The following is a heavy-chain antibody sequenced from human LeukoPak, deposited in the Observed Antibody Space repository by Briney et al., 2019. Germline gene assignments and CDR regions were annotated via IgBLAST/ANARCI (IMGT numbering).Heavy chain of an antibody. Sequence: KPSETLSLTCTVSGGSISSYYWRWIRQPPGKGREGIGYIYYSRTTNYPPPLKRRVTISVDTSKHQFSLKLSSVTAADTAVYYCARGVYIAATQYGYWGQGTLVTVSS. CDR3: ARGVYIAATQYGY. CDR1: GGSISSYY. D-gene: IGHD6-13*01. J-gene: IGHJ4*02. CDR2: IYYSRTT. V-gene: IGHV4-59*01.